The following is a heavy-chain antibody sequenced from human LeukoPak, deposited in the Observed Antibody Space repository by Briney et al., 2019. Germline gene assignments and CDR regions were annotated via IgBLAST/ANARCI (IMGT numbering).Heavy chain of an antibody. V-gene: IGHV1-2*02. CDR3: ARGYGLVGTLVDY. CDR2: INPNSGDT. J-gene: IGHJ4*02. D-gene: IGHD1-7*01. Sequence: GASVKVSCKASGYTLTAYYMHWVRQAPGHGLEWMGWINPNSGDTDYAQKFQGRVTVTGDTSISTAYMELSNLRLDDTAVYYCARGYGLVGTLVDYWGEGTLVTVSS. CDR1: GYTLTAYY.